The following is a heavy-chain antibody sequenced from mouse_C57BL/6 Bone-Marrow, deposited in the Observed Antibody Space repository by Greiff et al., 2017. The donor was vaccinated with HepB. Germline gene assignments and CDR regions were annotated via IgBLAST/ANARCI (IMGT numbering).Heavy chain of an antibody. D-gene: IGHD2-9*01. Sequence: EVKLMESGEGLVKPGGSLKLSCAASGFTFSSYAMSWVRQTPEKRLEWVAYISSGGDYIYYADTVKGRFTISRDNARNTLYLQMSSLKSEDTAMYYCTRAYYGYAVFDYWGQGTTLTVSS. CDR1: GFTFSSYA. CDR2: ISSGGDYI. CDR3: TRAYYGYAVFDY. J-gene: IGHJ2*01. V-gene: IGHV5-9-1*02.